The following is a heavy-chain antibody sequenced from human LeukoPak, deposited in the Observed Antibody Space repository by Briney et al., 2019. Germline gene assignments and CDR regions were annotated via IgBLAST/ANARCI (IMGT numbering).Heavy chain of an antibody. D-gene: IGHD3-10*01. Sequence: GGSLRLSCAASGFTFSSYAMSWVRQARGKGLEWVSGISGSGGSTYYADSVKGRFTISRDNSKNTLYLQMNSLRAGDTAVYSCAKDRRAGSYDYWGQGTLVTVSS. J-gene: IGHJ4*02. CDR3: AKDRRAGSYDY. V-gene: IGHV3-23*01. CDR2: ISGSGGST. CDR1: GFTFSSYA.